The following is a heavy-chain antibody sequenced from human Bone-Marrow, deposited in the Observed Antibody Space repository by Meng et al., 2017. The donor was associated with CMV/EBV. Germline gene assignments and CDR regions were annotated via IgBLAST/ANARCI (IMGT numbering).Heavy chain of an antibody. V-gene: IGHV4-4*02. CDR3: ARNHGKSDFDY. CDR1: GGDMSGRDW. J-gene: IGHJ4*02. Sequence: LNCAVFGGDMSGRDWWTWVRQQEGKGMEWIGEISNSGRSNYTPSLKSRVTISVDKSKKQFSLKVSSVTAADTAVYYCARNHGKSDFDYWGQGTLVTVSS. D-gene: IGHD1-14*01. CDR2: ISNSGRS.